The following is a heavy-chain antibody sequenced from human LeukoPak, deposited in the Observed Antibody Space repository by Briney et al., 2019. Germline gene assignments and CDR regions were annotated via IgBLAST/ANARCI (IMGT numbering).Heavy chain of an antibody. J-gene: IGHJ4*02. CDR3: AREQSGPAAIDY. CDR1: GFTFSSYW. CDR2: IRLDGSEK. Sequence: GGSLRLSCAASGFTFSSYWMSWVRQAPGKGLEWVANIRLDGSEKYYVDSVKGRFTISRDNAKNSLYLQMNSLRAEDTAVYYCAREQSGPAAIDYWGQGTLVTVSS. V-gene: IGHV3-7*01. D-gene: IGHD2-2*02.